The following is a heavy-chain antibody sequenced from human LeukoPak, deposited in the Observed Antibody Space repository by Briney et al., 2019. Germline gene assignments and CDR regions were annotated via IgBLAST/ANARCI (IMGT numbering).Heavy chain of an antibody. CDR3: ARRVATKPKYCFDS. J-gene: IGHJ4*02. CDR2: VYYNGIT. D-gene: IGHD5-24*01. CDR1: GGSIGTYY. Sequence: NASETLSLTCTVSGGSIGTYYWTWLRQPPGKALEWIGFVYYNGITKYNPSLESRVTISLDASKNQFSLKLSSVTAADTAVYYCARRVATKPKYCFDSWGRGTLVTVSS. V-gene: IGHV4-59*08.